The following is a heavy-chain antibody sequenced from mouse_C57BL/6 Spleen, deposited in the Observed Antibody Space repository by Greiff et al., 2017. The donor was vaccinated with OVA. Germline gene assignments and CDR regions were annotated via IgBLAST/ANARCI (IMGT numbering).Heavy chain of an antibody. Sequence: QVQLQQSGPGLVQPSQSLSITCTVSGFSLTSYCVHWVRQSPGKGLEWLGVIRRGGSTDYNAAFISRLSISTDDSKIQVFFKMNSLQADDTAISYCARNMVNYYGSIYAMDYWGQGTSVTVSS. CDR1: GFSLTSYC. CDR3: ARNMVNYYGSIYAMDY. CDR2: IRRGGST. D-gene: IGHD1-1*01. V-gene: IGHV2-2*01. J-gene: IGHJ4*01.